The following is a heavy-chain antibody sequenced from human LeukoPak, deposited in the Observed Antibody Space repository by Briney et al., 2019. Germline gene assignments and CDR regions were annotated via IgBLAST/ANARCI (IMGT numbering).Heavy chain of an antibody. V-gene: IGHV1-69*05. CDR1: GGTFSSYA. Sequence: SVKVSCKASGGTFSSYAISWVQQAPGQGLEWMGGIIPIFGTANYAQKFQGRVTITTDESTSTAYMELSSLRSEDTAVYYCARGGAQLGCSSTSCYTILIAWGQGTLVTVSS. J-gene: IGHJ5*02. CDR2: IIPIFGTA. CDR3: ARGGAQLGCSSTSCYTILIA. D-gene: IGHD2-2*02.